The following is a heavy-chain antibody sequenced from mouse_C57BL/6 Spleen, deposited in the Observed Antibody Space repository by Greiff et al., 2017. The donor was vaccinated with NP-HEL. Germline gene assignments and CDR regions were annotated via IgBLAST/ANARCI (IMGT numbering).Heavy chain of an antibody. J-gene: IGHJ2*01. CDR3: AMGYYGSSQYYFDY. V-gene: IGHV3-6*01. CDR1: GYSITSGYY. Sequence: EVKLQESGPGLVKPSQSLSLTCSVTGYSITSGYYWNWIRQFPGNKLEWMGYISYDGSNNYNPSLKNRISITRDTSKNQFFLKLNSVTTEDTATYYCAMGYYGSSQYYFDYWGQGTTLTVSS. CDR2: ISYDGSN. D-gene: IGHD1-1*01.